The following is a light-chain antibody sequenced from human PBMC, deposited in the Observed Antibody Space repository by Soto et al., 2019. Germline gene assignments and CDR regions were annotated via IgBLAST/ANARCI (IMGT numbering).Light chain of an antibody. CDR2: AVS. CDR1: HHVNNY. J-gene: IGKJ2*01. CDR3: QHHGVAPYT. V-gene: IGKV1-33*01. Sequence: DIQMTQSPPSLSASVGDRVSITCQASHHVNNYLPWYQQKPGKVPNLLIYAVSKLKTGVASRFSGSGSGTKFLLTITLLQHEDFATYYRQHHGVAPYTFGRGTRLDI.